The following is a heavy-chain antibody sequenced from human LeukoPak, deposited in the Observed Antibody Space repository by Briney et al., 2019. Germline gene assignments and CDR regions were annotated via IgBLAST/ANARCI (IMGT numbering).Heavy chain of an antibody. CDR1: GFTFSSYG. Sequence: GGSLRLSCAAYGFTFSSYGMHWVRQAPGKGLEWVAVIWYDGSNKYYADSVKGRFTISRDNSKNTLYLQMNSLRAEDTAVYYCAKGINYYYYMDVWGKGTTVTVSS. CDR2: IWYDGSNK. V-gene: IGHV3-33*06. CDR3: AKGINYYYYMDV. J-gene: IGHJ6*03.